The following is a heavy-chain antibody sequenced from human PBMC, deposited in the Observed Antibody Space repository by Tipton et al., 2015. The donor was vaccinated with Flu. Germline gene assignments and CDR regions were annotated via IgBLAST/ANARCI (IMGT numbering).Heavy chain of an antibody. J-gene: IGHJ4*02. D-gene: IGHD4-17*01. Sequence: GLVKPSETLSLTCTVSGDSVNRGSYYWSWIRQPAGKGLEWIGRMYTSGSTNYNPSLRSRVTMSMDTSKNQFSLNLSSVTAADTAVYYCARDPAYGYFDHWGQGSLVTVSS. V-gene: IGHV4-61*02. CDR3: ARDPAYGYFDH. CDR1: GDSVNRGSYY. CDR2: MYTSGST.